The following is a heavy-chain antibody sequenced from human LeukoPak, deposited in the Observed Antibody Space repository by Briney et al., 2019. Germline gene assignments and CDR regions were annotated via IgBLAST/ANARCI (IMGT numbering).Heavy chain of an antibody. D-gene: IGHD3-22*01. CDR2: INPNSGGT. J-gene: IGHJ4*02. CDR3: ARAVRKTYYYDSREKSVGFV. Sequence: ASVKVSCKASGYTFTGYYMHWVRQAPGQGLEWMGRINPNSGGTNYAQKFQGRVTMTRDTSISTDYMELSRLRSDDTAVYYCARAVRKTYYYDSREKSVGFVWGQGTLVTVSS. CDR1: GYTFTGYY. V-gene: IGHV1-2*06.